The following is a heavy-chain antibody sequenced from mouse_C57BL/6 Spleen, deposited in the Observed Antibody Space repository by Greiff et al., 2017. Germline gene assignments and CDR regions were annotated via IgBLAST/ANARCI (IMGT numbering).Heavy chain of an antibody. V-gene: IGHV1-80*01. CDR2: IYPGDGDT. CDR1: GYAFSSYW. D-gene: IGHD2-2*01. Sequence: VQLVESGAELVKPGASVKISCKASGYAFSSYWMNWVKQRPGTGLEWIGQIYPGDGDTNYNGKFKGKATLTADKSSSTAYMQPSSLTSEDSAVYFCASEGYYGYDPLSMDYWGQGTSVTVSS. CDR3: ASEGYYGYDPLSMDY. J-gene: IGHJ4*01.